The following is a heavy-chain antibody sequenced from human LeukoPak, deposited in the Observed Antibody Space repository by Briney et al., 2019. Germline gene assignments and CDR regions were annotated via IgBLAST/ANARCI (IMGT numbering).Heavy chain of an antibody. CDR1: GGSINIISYY. CDR3: ARGDMDSSGYEDAFDI. D-gene: IGHD3-22*01. Sequence: SETLSLTCTVSGGSINIISYYWGWIRQPPGKGLEWIGSIYYSGSTYYNPSLKSRVTISVDTSKNQFSLKLSSVTAADTAVYYCARGDMDSSGYEDAFDIWGQGTMVTVSS. V-gene: IGHV4-39*07. J-gene: IGHJ3*02. CDR2: IYYSGST.